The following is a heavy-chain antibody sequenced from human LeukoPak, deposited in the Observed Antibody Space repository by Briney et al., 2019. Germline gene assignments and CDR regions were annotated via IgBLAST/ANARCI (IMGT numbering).Heavy chain of an antibody. V-gene: IGHV3-7*01. Sequence: GGSLRLSCAASGFTFSSHWMSWVRQAPGKGLEWVANIKKDGSEKYYVDSVKGRFTISRDNAKTSLYLQMNSLRAEDTAVYYCARDLSGVAGYTYGRGIDYWGQGTLVTVSS. D-gene: IGHD5-18*01. CDR2: IKKDGSEK. CDR3: ARDLSGVAGYTYGRGIDY. CDR1: GFTFSSHW. J-gene: IGHJ4*02.